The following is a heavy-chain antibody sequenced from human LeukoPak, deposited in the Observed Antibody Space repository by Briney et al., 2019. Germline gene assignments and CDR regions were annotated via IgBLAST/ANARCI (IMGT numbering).Heavy chain of an antibody. CDR3: ARGSITGWPDFLDY. CDR2: INGDGSDT. CDR1: GFTLSSNW. J-gene: IGHJ4*02. V-gene: IGHV3-74*01. Sequence: PGGSLRLACAASGFTLSSNWMHWVRQAPGRGLVWLSRINGDGSDTPYADSVKGRFTISRDNARNTLYLQMNSLRVEDTAVYYCARGSITGWPDFLDYWGQGSLVTVSS. D-gene: IGHD3-10*01.